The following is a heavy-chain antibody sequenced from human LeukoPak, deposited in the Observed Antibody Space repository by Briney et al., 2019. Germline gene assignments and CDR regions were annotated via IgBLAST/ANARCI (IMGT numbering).Heavy chain of an antibody. D-gene: IGHD5-18*01. V-gene: IGHV1-18*01. CDR2: ISAYNGNT. CDR3: ARVDTVNYYYYMDV. Sequence: ASVKVSCKASGYTFSGYGITWVRQAPGQGLEWMGWISAYNGNTKNAQKFQGRVTMTTDTSTSTVYMELSSLISDDTAVYYCARVDTVNYYYYMDVWGKGTPVTVSS. CDR1: GYTFSGYG. J-gene: IGHJ6*03.